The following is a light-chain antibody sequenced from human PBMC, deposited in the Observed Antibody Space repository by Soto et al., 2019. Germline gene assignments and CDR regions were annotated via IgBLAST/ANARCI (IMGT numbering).Light chain of an antibody. CDR1: QSVLYSSNNKNY. CDR3: QQYYSTPLP. Sequence: DIVMTQSPGSLDVYLGERATINCKSSQSVLYSSNNKNYLAWYQQKPGQPPKLLIYWASTRESGVPDRFSGSGSGTDFTLTISSLQAEDVAVYYCQQYYSTPLPFGGGTKVDNK. J-gene: IGKJ4*01. CDR2: WAS. V-gene: IGKV4-1*01.